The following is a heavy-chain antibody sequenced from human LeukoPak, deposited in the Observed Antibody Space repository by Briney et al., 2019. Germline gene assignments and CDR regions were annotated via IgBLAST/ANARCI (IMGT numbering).Heavy chain of an antibody. CDR1: GYTFTGYY. CDR3: ARDRDYYGSGSLDY. J-gene: IGHJ4*02. D-gene: IGHD3-10*01. Sequence: ASVKVSCKASGYTFTGYYMHWARQAPGQGLEWMGWINPNSGGTNYAQKFQGWVTMTRDTSISTAYMELSRLRSDDTAVYYCARDRDYYGSGSLDYWGQGTLVTVSS. CDR2: INPNSGGT. V-gene: IGHV1-2*04.